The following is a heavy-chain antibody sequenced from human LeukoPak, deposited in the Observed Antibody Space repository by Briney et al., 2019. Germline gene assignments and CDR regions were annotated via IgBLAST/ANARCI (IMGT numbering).Heavy chain of an antibody. CDR2: IKHDGSEK. CDR1: GFIFSSYW. V-gene: IGHV3-7*01. J-gene: IGHJ4*02. D-gene: IGHD3-3*02. Sequence: GGSLRLSCAASGFIFSSYWVSWVRQAPGKGLEWVAEIKHDGSEKHHVDSVTGRFTISRDNAKNSLYLQMYSLRAEDTAVYYCARRTPLASVFDSWGQGTLVTVSS. CDR3: ARRTPLASVFDS.